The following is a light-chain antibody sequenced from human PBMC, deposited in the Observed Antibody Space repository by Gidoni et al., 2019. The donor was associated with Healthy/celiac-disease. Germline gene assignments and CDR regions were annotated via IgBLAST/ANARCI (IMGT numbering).Light chain of an antibody. Sequence: DIQMTQSPSSVSASVGDRVTITCRASQGIISWLAWYQQKQGKAPKLLIYAASSLQSGVPSRFSGSGSGTDFTLTISSLQTEDFATYYCQQANSFPLTFXGXTKVEIK. V-gene: IGKV1-12*01. J-gene: IGKJ4*01. CDR2: AAS. CDR3: QQANSFPLT. CDR1: QGIISW.